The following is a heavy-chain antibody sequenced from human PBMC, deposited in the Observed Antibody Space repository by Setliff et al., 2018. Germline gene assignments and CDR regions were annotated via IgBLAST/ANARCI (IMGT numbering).Heavy chain of an antibody. V-gene: IGHV1-24*01. J-gene: IGHJ3*02. CDR3: ATGGLLWFGELSGGAFDI. CDR2: FDPEDGET. D-gene: IGHD3-10*01. Sequence: ASVKVSCKVSGYTLTELPMHWVRQAPGKGLEWMGGFDPEDGETIYAQKFQGRVTMTEDTSTDTAYMELSSLRSEDTAVYYCATGGLLWFGELSGGAFDIRGQGTMVTVSS. CDR1: GYTLTELP.